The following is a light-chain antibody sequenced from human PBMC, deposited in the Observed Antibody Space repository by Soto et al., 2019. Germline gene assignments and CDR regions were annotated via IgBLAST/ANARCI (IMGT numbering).Light chain of an antibody. CDR2: DAS. CDR3: QQYNGYSRWK. Sequence: DIQMTQSPSTLSASVGDRVTISCRASQSLNRWLAWYQQKPGKATKLLIYDASSLASGVPSRFTGSGSGTEFTLTVSNLQTDDFATDFCQQYNGYSRWKFGQGTKVDIK. J-gene: IGKJ1*01. V-gene: IGKV1-5*01. CDR1: QSLNRW.